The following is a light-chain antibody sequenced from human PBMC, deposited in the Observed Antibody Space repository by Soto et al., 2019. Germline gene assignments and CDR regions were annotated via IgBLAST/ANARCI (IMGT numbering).Light chain of an antibody. Sequence: EVLLTQSPGTLSLSPGERATLSCRASQNIRGNELAWYQQKPVQAPRLLIYRGSSRATGIPDRFSGRGSATYFALTIASMEPEAFAVYYCQDEGTSAPWTFGRGTKVESK. CDR3: QDEGTSAPWT. CDR2: RGS. J-gene: IGKJ1*01. CDR1: QNIRGNE. V-gene: IGKV3-20*01.